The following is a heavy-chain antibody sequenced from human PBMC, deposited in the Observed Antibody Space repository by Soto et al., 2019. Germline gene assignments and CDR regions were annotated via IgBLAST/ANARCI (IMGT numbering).Heavy chain of an antibody. CDR3: ARATYSLVDY. CDR1: GGSISSGGYY. Sequence: NPSETLSLTCTVSGGSISSGGYYWSWIRQHPGKGLEWIGYIYYSGSTYYNPSLKSRVTISVDTSKNQFSLKLSSVTAADTAVYYCARATYSLVDYWGQGTLVTVSS. D-gene: IGHD6-13*01. V-gene: IGHV4-31*03. CDR2: IYYSGST. J-gene: IGHJ4*02.